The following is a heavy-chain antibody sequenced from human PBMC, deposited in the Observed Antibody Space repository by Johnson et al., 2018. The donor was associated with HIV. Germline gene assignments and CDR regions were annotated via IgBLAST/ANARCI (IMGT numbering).Heavy chain of an antibody. CDR3: AKDWRITYYNFWSGFFFDAFDI. CDR2: ISWNSGSI. V-gene: IGHV3-9*01. CDR1: GFTFSSYW. D-gene: IGHD3-3*01. Sequence: VQLVESGGGVVQPGRSLRLSCAASGFTFSSYWMSLVRQAPGKGLEWVSGISWNSGSIGYADSVKGRFTISRDNAKNSLYLQMNSLRAEDTALYYCAKDWRITYYNFWSGFFFDAFDIWGQGTMVTVSS. J-gene: IGHJ3*02.